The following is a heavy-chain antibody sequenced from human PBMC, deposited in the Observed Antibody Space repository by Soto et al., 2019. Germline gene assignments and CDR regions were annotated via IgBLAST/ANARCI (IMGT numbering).Heavy chain of an antibody. CDR3: ARDGYCSGGSCYSVPVFDY. Sequence: PVGAQRLSCGASGFNFSNYGMHGVRQATGKGRDWVAVIWYDGSNKYYANSVKGRFTISRDNSKNTLYLQMNSLRAEDTAVYYCARDGYCSGGSCYSVPVFDYWGQGTLVTVSS. V-gene: IGHV3-33*08. J-gene: IGHJ4*02. CDR2: IWYDGSNK. D-gene: IGHD2-15*01. CDR1: GFNFSNYG.